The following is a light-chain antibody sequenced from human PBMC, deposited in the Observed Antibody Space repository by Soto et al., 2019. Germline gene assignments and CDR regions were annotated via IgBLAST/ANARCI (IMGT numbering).Light chain of an antibody. CDR1: QSVSSY. CDR2: DAS. Sequence: EIVLTQSPATLSLSPGERATLSCRASQSVSSYLAWYQQKPGRAPRLLIYDASSRATGIPARFSGSGSGTDFTPPISTLEPEDFAVYYSQHRSNGGGGEYTFGQGTKLEIK. J-gene: IGKJ2*01. V-gene: IGKV3-11*01. CDR3: QHRSNGGGGEYT.